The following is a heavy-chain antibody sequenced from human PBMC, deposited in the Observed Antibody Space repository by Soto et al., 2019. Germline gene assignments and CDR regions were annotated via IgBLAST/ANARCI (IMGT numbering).Heavy chain of an antibody. J-gene: IGHJ6*02. D-gene: IGHD3-3*01. CDR3: ARGGRAIFRPTKRSYSMTL. V-gene: IGHV4-34*01. CDR1: GGSFSGYY. CDR2: INHSGST. Sequence: PSETLSLTCAVYGGSFSGYYWSWIRQPPGKGLEWIGEINHSGSTNYNPSLKSRVTISVDTTKNQSSLKLSSVTAADTAVYYCARGGRAIFRPTKRSYSMTLLSQGTTVPASS.